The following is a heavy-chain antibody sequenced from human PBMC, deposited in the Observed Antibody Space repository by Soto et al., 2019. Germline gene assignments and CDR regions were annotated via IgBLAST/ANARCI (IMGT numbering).Heavy chain of an antibody. CDR3: ARGLGADNNGHFPAAFDI. CDR2: IFNTGTI. J-gene: IGHJ3*02. V-gene: IGHV4-31*02. CDR1: GASLNSGDYY. Sequence: QVQLPESGPGLAKPSQTVSLTCTVSGASLNSGDYYWTWIRQVPGKDFEWIGHIFNTGTIFSTPSLRSRVGMAINTSDNDFPLSQESVTAADTAVYYCARGLGADNNGHFPAAFDIWGHGTLVTVSA. D-gene: IGHD3-22*01.